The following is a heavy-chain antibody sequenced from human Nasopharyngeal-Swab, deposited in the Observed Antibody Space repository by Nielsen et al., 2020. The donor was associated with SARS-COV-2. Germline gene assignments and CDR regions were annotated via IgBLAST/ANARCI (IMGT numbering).Heavy chain of an antibody. D-gene: IGHD3-22*01. CDR1: GFTFTNYW. CDR2: INIDGSRT. Sequence: GGSLRLSCAVSGFTFTNYWLNWVRRTPGKGLVWVSRINIDGSRTGYADSVKGRFTISRDNSKNTLFLQMNSLRAEDTAVYYCARVLDYYDSSGYDTWDVFALWGQGTMVTVSS. CDR3: ARVLDYYDSSGYDTWDVFAL. V-gene: IGHV3-74*01. J-gene: IGHJ3*01.